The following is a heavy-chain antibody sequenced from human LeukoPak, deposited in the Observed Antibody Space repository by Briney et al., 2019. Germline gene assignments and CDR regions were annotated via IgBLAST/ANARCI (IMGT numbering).Heavy chain of an antibody. CDR1: RFTFSSYW. J-gene: IGHJ4*02. V-gene: IGHV3-7*03. CDR3: ARRYFDY. CDR2: IKQDGSEK. Sequence: GGSLRLSCAASRFTFSSYWMHWVRQAPGKGLEWVANIKQDGSEKYYVDSVKGRFTISRDNAKNALYLQMNSLRADDTAVYYCARRYFDYWGQGTLVTVSS.